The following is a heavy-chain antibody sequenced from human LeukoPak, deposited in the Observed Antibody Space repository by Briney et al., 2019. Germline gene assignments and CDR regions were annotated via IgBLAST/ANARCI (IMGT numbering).Heavy chain of an antibody. CDR2: IDLSDSYT. V-gene: IGHV5-10-1*01. Sequence: GLSLHISSHGSSYIFTTYLIGWVRQMPRQGLAWMGWIDLSDSYTNYTPSFQGHVPISADKSISTAYLQWSSLKATDTAMYYCARQSSSSWYALDYWGQGTLVTVSS. CDR3: ARQSSSSWYALDY. D-gene: IGHD6-13*01. J-gene: IGHJ4*02. CDR1: SYIFTTYL.